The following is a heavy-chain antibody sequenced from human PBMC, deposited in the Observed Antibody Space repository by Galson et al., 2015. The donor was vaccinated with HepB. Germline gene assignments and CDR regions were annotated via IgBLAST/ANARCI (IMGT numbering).Heavy chain of an antibody. D-gene: IGHD3-10*02. V-gene: IGHV3-30-3*01. Sequence: SLRLSCAASGFTFSSYAMHWVRQAPGKGLEWVAVISYDGSNKYYADSVKGRFTISRDNSKNTLYLQVSSLRAEDTAVYYCARGLVRGVIIGWGQGTLVTVSS. CDR2: ISYDGSNK. CDR3: ARGLVRGVIIG. CDR1: GFTFSSYA. J-gene: IGHJ4*02.